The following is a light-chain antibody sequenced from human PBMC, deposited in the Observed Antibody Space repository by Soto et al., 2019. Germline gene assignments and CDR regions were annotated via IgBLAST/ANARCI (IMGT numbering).Light chain of an antibody. J-gene: IGKJ1*01. CDR2: DAS. CDR1: QSVRSN. V-gene: IGKV3-15*01. CDR3: QQYDNWPRT. Sequence: EKVMTQSPATLSVSPEERATLSCRASQSVRSNLAWYQQKPGQPPRLLIYDASTRATGIPSRFSGSGSGTEFTLTISSLKSEDFAVYYCQQYDNWPRTFGQGTRVDFK.